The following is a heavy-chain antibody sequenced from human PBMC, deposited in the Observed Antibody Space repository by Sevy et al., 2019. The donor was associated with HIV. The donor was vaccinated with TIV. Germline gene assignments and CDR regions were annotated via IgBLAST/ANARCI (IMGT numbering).Heavy chain of an antibody. CDR1: GGSISSYY. J-gene: IGHJ6*02. V-gene: IGHV4-59*01. D-gene: IGHD3-3*01. Sequence: SETLSLTCTVSGGSISSYYWSWIRQPPGKGLEWIGYIYYSGSTNYNPSLKSRVTISVDTSKNQFSLKLSSVTAADTAAYYCARLYYDFWSGYYYYYGMDVWGQGTTVTVSS. CDR3: ARLYYDFWSGYYYYYGMDV. CDR2: IYYSGST.